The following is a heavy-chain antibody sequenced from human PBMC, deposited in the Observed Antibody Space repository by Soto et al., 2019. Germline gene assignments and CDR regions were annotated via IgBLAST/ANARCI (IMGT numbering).Heavy chain of an antibody. CDR1: GFTFSSYG. J-gene: IGHJ6*02. V-gene: IGHV3-30*18. D-gene: IGHD2-2*01. CDR3: AKDIVVVPADPLYYYYGMDV. CDR2: ISYDGSNK. Sequence: PGGSLRLSCAASGFTFSSYGMHWVRQAPGKGLEWVAVISYDGSNKYYADSVKGRFTISRDNSKNTLYLQMNSLRAEDTAVYYCAKDIVVVPADPLYYYYGMDVWGQGTTVTVS.